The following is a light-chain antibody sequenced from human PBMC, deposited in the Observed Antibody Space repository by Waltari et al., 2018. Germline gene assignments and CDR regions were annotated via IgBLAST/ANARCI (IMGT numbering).Light chain of an antibody. CDR3: QSGGHGTWV. J-gene: IGLJ3*02. V-gene: IGLV5-37*01. CDR1: SDINVDDFN. Sequence: QPVLTQPPSSSASPGESARLTCTLPSDINVDDFNIYWYQQKPGSPPRFLLYYKSDSERAQGSGVPSRFSGSKDASANAGILLISGLHSEDEADYYCQSGGHGTWVFGGGTKLTVL. CDR2: YKSDSER.